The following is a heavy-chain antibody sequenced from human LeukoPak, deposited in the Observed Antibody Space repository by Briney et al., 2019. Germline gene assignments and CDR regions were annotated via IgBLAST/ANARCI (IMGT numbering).Heavy chain of an antibody. CDR2: IYYSGST. CDR3: ARSRRSLTHYYYYGMDV. Sequence: SETLSLTCTVSGGSIRSYYWTWIRQPPGKGLEWMGYIYYSGSTNYNPSLKSRVTISVDTSKHQFSLKLSSVTAADTAVYYCARSRRSLTHYYYYGMDVWSQGTTVTVSS. V-gene: IGHV4-59*01. J-gene: IGHJ6*02. CDR1: GGSIRSYY. D-gene: IGHD4/OR15-4a*01.